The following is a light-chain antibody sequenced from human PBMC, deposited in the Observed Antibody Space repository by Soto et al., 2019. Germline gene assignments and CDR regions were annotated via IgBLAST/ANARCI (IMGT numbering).Light chain of an antibody. J-gene: IGLJ2*01. Sequence: SYELTQPPSVSVAPGKTARITCGGNNIGSKGVHWYQQKPGQAPVLVIYFDSDRPSGIPERFSGSNSGNTATLTISGVEAGDEADYYCQVWDSSSDHPEVVFGGGTKVTVL. CDR1: NIGSKG. V-gene: IGLV3-21*04. CDR3: QVWDSSSDHPEVV. CDR2: FDS.